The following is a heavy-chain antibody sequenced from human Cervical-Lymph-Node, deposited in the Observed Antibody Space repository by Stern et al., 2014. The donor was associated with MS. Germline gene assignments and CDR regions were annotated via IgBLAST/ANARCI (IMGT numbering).Heavy chain of an antibody. J-gene: IGHJ5*02. CDR2: ISGHNDDT. Sequence: QVQLLQSGAEVKKPGASVKVSCKSSGYTFTNYGISWVRQAPGQGLEWMGWISGHNDDTNYVEKFQGRVTMTTDTSTSTAYMELRSLRSDDTAVYYCARDPRVAVAGTGGGFDPWGQGTLVTVSS. CDR3: ARDPRVAVAGTGGGFDP. D-gene: IGHD6-19*01. V-gene: IGHV1-18*01. CDR1: GYTFTNYG.